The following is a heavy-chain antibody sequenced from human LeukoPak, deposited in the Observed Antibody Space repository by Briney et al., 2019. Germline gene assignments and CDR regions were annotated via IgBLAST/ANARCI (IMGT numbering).Heavy chain of an antibody. V-gene: IGHV4-4*07. CDR2: IYTSGST. CDR3: ARAGYCSSTSCPSNWFDP. CDR1: GGSISSYY. J-gene: IGHJ5*02. Sequence: SETLSLTCTVSGGSISSYYWSWIRQPAGKGLEWIGHIYTSGSTNYNPSLKSRVTMSVDTSKNQFSLKLSSVTAADTAVYYCARAGYCSSTSCPSNWFDPWGQGTLVTVSS. D-gene: IGHD2-2*01.